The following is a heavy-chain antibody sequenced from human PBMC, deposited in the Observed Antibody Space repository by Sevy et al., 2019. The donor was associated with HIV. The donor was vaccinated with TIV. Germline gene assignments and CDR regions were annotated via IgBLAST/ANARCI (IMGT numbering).Heavy chain of an antibody. CDR2: INTNSGDTGT. Sequence: ASVKVSCKTSGYTFTGNYIHWVRQAPGQGLEWMGWINTNSGDTGTKYAQKFQGRVTMTSDRSINTVYMELTRLSPDDTGVYYCAREGYDLWSGYSEPYFDYWGQGTMVTVSS. CDR3: AREGYDLWSGYSEPYFDY. D-gene: IGHD3-3*01. J-gene: IGHJ4*02. V-gene: IGHV1-2*02. CDR1: GYTFTGNY.